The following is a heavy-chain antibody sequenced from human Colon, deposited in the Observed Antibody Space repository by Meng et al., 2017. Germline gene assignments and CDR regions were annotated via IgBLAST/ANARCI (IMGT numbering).Heavy chain of an antibody. V-gene: IGHV3-48*03. CDR1: GFTFSNYE. CDR3: ARDRGSGWSEEESGFDY. J-gene: IGHJ4*02. Sequence: GGSLRLSCAASGFTFSNYEMNWVRQAPGTGLEWISYVSTSSDITHYADSVKGRFTISRDNVRNSMYLQMNNLRAEDTAVYYCARDRGSGWSEEESGFDYWGQGTLVTVSS. CDR2: VSTSSDIT. D-gene: IGHD6-19*01.